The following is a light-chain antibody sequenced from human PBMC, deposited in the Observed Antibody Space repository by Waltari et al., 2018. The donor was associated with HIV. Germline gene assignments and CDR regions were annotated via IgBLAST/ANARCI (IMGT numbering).Light chain of an antibody. CDR2: AAS. CDR1: QDIGNF. V-gene: IGKV1-27*01. CDR3: QKYNSAPRT. J-gene: IGKJ1*01. Sequence: DIQMTQSPSSLSASVGDSVTITCRASQDIGNFLAWYQHKPGKIPELLIYAASTLQSEVPSRFSGSGSGTDFTLTITSLQPEDVATYYCQKYNSAPRTFGQGTRVEIQ.